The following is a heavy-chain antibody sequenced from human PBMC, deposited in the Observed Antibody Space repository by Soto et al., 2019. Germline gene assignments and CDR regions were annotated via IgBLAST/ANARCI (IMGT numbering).Heavy chain of an antibody. D-gene: IGHD3-16*01. V-gene: IGHV1-18*01. CDR1: GYTFTTYG. J-gene: IGHJ6*02. CDR2: INGYNGNA. Sequence: QVQLVQSGAEVKKPGASVTVSCKASGYTFTTYGVSWVRQAPGQGLEWLGWINGYNGNAKYAENLQGRVRMTTDTSTSTAYMELRRLRSDDTAVYYCARMGDVPYYYYGMDVWGQGTTVTVSS. CDR3: ARMGDVPYYYYGMDV.